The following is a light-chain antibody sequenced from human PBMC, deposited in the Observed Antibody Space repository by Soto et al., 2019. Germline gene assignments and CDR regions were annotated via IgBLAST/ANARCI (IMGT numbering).Light chain of an antibody. V-gene: IGLV1-40*01. Sequence: QSVLTQPPSVSGAPGQRVTISCTGSSSNIGRGYDVHWYQQVPGSAPRLLLSGDNTRPSGVPDRFSGSRSGTSASLAITGLQAEDEADYYCSSYTSSSTWVFGGGTQLTVL. CDR2: GDN. J-gene: IGLJ3*02. CDR3: SSYTSSSTWV. CDR1: SSNIGRGYD.